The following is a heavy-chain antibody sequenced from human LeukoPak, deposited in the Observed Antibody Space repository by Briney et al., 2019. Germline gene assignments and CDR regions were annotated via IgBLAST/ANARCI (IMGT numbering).Heavy chain of an antibody. CDR2: IRFDGSNK. CDR1: GFSFSNYD. V-gene: IGHV3-30*02. CDR3: AKNLAAAGAGSFDY. D-gene: IGHD6-13*01. Sequence: GGSLRLSCAASGFSFSNYDMHWVRQAPGKGLEWVAFIRFDGSNKYYADSVKGRFTISRDNSKSTLYLQMNSLRAEDTAVYYCAKNLAAAGAGSFDYWGQGTLVTVSS. J-gene: IGHJ4*02.